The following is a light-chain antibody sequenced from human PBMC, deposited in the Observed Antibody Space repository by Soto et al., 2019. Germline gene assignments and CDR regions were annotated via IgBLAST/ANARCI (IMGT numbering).Light chain of an antibody. CDR2: AAS. CDR3: QKHNSAPPFT. Sequence: DIQMTQSPSSLSASVGDRVTITCRASQGISNYLAWYQQKPGKVPKLLIYAASTLQSGVPSRFSGSGSGTDFTLSISSLQPEDVATYYCQKHNSAPPFTFGPGTKVYIK. CDR1: QGISNY. J-gene: IGKJ3*01. V-gene: IGKV1-27*01.